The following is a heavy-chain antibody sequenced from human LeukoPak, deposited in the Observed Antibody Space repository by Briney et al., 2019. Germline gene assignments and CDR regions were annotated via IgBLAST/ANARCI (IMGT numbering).Heavy chain of an antibody. J-gene: IGHJ5*02. CDR2: INPSGGST. D-gene: IGHD6-25*01. V-gene: IGHV1-46*01. Sequence: ASVKVSCKASGYTFTSYYMHWVRQAPGQGLEWMGIINPSGGSTSCAQKFQGRVTMTRDTSTSTVYMELSSLRSEDTAVYYCARGLAAPPHNNWFDPWGQGTLVTVSS. CDR1: GYTFTSYY. CDR3: ARGLAAPPHNNWFDP.